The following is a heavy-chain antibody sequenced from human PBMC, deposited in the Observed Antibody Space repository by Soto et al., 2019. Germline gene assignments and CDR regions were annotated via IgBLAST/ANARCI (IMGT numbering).Heavy chain of an antibody. CDR2: IYWNDDK. Sequence: SGPTLVNPTQPLTLTCTFSGFSLSTSGVGVGWIRQPPGKALEWLALIYWNDDKRYSPSLKSRLTITKDTSKNQVVLTMTNMDPVDTATYYCARMKELVYFDYWGQGTLVTVSS. J-gene: IGHJ4*02. V-gene: IGHV2-5*01. CDR3: ARMKELVYFDY. D-gene: IGHD6-6*01. CDR1: GFSLSTSGVG.